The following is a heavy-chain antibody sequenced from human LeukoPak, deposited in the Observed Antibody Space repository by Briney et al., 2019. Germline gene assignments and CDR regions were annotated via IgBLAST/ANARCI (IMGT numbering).Heavy chain of an antibody. Sequence: GESLKISCKGSGYIFTSYWIGWVRQMPGKGLEWMGIIYPGDSDTRYSPSFQGQVTISADKSISTAYLQWSSLKASDTAMYYCARTQSKYDYVWGSPLDPYFDYWGQGTLVTVSS. V-gene: IGHV5-51*01. CDR3: ARTQSKYDYVWGSPLDPYFDY. J-gene: IGHJ4*02. CDR2: IYPGDSDT. CDR1: GYIFTSYW. D-gene: IGHD3-16*01.